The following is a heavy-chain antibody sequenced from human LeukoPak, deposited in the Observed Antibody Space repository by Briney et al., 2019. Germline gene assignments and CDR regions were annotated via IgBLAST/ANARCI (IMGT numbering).Heavy chain of an antibody. D-gene: IGHD6-19*01. Sequence: GGSLRLSCAASGFTFNSYWMHWVRQAPGKGLVWVSRIDEDGKTIDYADSVKGRFTISRDNAKDTLYLQMSSLRDEDTAVYYCVSDLCAVDHQWGRGTLVTVSS. CDR1: GFTFNSYW. CDR3: VSDLCAVDHQ. V-gene: IGHV3-74*01. J-gene: IGHJ4*02. CDR2: IDEDGKTI.